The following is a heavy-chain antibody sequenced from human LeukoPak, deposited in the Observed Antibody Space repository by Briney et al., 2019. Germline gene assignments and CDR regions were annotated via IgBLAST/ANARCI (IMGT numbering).Heavy chain of an antibody. J-gene: IGHJ4*02. V-gene: IGHV1-18*01. CDR3: AREAVSFVAVANDGYFDF. D-gene: IGHD6-19*01. Sequence: ASVKVSCKASGYTFTSYGISWVRQAPGQGLEWMGWVSAYKGYTSHAQKFQDRVIMTTDTSTTTAYMELRNLKSDDTAVYYCAREAVSFVAVANDGYFDFWGQGSLVIVSS. CDR2: VSAYKGYT. CDR1: GYTFTSYG.